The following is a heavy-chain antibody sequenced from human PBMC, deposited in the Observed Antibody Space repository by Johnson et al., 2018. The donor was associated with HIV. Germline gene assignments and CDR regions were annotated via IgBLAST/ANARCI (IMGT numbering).Heavy chain of an antibody. CDR1: GFSFSSYA. CDR3: AKPVVQFLEWISGFDI. J-gene: IGHJ3*02. Sequence: VQLVESGGGLVQPGGSLRLSCAASGFSFSSYAMSWVRQAPGKGLEWVSAISGSGASTYYADSVKGRFTISRDNSKNTLYLQMNSLRAEDTAVYYCAKPVVQFLEWISGFDIWGQGTMVTVSS. V-gene: IGHV3-23*04. CDR2: ISGSGAST. D-gene: IGHD3-3*01.